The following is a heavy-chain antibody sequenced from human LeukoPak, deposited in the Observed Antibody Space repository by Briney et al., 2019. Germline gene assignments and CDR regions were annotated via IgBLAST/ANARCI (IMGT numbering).Heavy chain of an antibody. CDR3: ARDRLRWPKIDY. V-gene: IGHV4-59*01. CDR2: IYYSGST. D-gene: IGHD4-23*01. J-gene: IGHJ4*02. Sequence: KTSETLSLTCTVSGGSISSYYWSWIRQPPGKGLEWIGYIYYSGSTNYNPSLKSRVTISVDTSKNQFSLKLSSVTAADTAVYYCARDRLRWPKIDYWGQGTLVTVSS. CDR1: GGSISSYY.